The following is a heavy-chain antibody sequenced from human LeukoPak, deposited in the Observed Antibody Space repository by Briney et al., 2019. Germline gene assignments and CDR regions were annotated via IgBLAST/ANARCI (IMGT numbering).Heavy chain of an antibody. CDR1: GFTFSSYA. Sequence: GGSLRLSCAASGFTFSSYAESWVRQAPGKGLEWVSSISGSGGSTYSADSVKGRFTISRDNSKNTLYLQMNSLRAEDTALYYCAKDRSCTNDICHGDFDYWGQGTLVTVSS. J-gene: IGHJ4*02. V-gene: IGHV3-23*01. CDR2: ISGSGGST. CDR3: AKDRSCTNDICHGDFDY. D-gene: IGHD2-8*01.